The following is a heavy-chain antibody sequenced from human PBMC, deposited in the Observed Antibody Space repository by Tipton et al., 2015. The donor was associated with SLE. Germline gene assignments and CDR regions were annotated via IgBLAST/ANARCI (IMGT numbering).Heavy chain of an antibody. D-gene: IGHD3-10*01. CDR1: GGSISSNTW. CDR3: AGGFYHGSGTFSDFEY. J-gene: IGHJ4*02. Sequence: PGLVKPSETLTLTCTVSGGSISSNTWWNWVRQPPGMGLEWIGEIHHRGTTNYNPSLKSRVTISVDKSKSQFSLKLSSVTAADTAVYYCAGGFYHGSGTFSDFEYWGQGTLATVSS. CDR2: IHHRGTT. V-gene: IGHV4-4*02.